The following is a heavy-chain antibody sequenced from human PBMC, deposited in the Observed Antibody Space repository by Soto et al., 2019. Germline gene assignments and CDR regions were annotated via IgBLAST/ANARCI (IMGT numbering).Heavy chain of an antibody. D-gene: IGHD3-16*01. J-gene: IGHJ5*02. CDR3: ARATYNWFDP. CDR1: GGSISSYY. Sequence: PSETLSLTCTVSGGSISSYYWSWIRQPPGKGLEWIGYIYYSGSTNYNSSLKSRVTISVDTSKNQFSLKLSSVTAADTAVYYCARATYNWFDPWGQGTLVTVSS. V-gene: IGHV4-59*01. CDR2: IYYSGST.